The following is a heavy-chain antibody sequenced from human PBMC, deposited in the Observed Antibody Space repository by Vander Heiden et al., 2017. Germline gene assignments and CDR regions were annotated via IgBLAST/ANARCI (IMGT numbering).Heavy chain of an antibody. J-gene: IGHJ6*02. Sequence: EVQLVESGGGSVQPGESLRLSWAAPGFTLSDYWMHWVRQAPGKGLVWVSNINGDGSKTNYADSVKGRFTVSRDNAKNTLYLQMHSLRAEDTAVYYCGRGNYGMDVWGQGTTVTVSS. CDR3: GRGNYGMDV. CDR1: GFTLSDYW. V-gene: IGHV3-74*01. CDR2: INGDGSKT.